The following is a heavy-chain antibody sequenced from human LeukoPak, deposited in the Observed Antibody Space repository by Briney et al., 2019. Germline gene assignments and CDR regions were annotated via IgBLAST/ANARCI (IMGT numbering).Heavy chain of an antibody. V-gene: IGHV3-23*01. CDR3: ARGTSLGRPGTYYFDY. CDR1: GFTFSTHA. D-gene: IGHD1/OR15-1a*01. J-gene: IGHJ4*02. Sequence: GGSLRLSCAASGFTFSTHAMSWVRQAPGKGLEWVSSLGGDGSTTYHADSVKGRFTISRDNSRSTLYLQVNSLSAEDTAVYYCARGTSLGRPGTYYFDYWGQGALVTVSS. CDR2: LGGDGSTT.